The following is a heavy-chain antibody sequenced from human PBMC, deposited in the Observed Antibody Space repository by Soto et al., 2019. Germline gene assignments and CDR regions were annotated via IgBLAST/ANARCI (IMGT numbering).Heavy chain of an antibody. CDR1: GFTFSNAW. D-gene: IGHD5-12*01. J-gene: IGHJ4*02. V-gene: IGHV3-15*01. CDR2: IKSKTDGGTT. Sequence: GGSLILSCAASGFTFSNAWMSWVRQAPGKGLEWVGRIKSKTDGGTTDYAAPVKGRFTISRDDSKNTLYLQMNSLKTEDTAVYYCTTEVGYSGYVRNDYWGQGTLVTVSS. CDR3: TTEVGYSGYVRNDY.